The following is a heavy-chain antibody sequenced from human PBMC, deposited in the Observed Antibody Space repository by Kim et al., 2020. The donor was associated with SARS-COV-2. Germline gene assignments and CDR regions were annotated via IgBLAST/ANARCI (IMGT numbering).Heavy chain of an antibody. D-gene: IGHD6-13*01. CDR2: INPNSGGT. CDR3: ARDLHQKIRYSISCDFVY. J-gene: IGHJ4*02. CDR1: GYTFTGYY. V-gene: IGHV1-2*06. Sequence: ASVKVSCKASGYTFTGYYMHWVRQAPGQGLEWMGRINPNSGGTNYAQKFQGRVTMTRDTSISTAYMELSRLRSDDTAVYYCARDLHQKIRYSISCDFVYWGQGTLVTVSS.